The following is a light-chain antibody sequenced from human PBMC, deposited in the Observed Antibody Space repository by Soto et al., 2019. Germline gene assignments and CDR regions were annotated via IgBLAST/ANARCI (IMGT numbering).Light chain of an antibody. V-gene: IGKV1-27*01. CDR2: AAS. J-gene: IGKJ3*01. CDR1: QGISKY. Sequence: DIQMTQSPSSLSASVGDRVTITCRASQGISKYLAWYQQKPGKVPKLLIYAASTLQSGVPARFSGSGSGTDFTLTISSLQPEDVATYYCPKYNSAPVTFGPGTKVDI. CDR3: PKYNSAPVT.